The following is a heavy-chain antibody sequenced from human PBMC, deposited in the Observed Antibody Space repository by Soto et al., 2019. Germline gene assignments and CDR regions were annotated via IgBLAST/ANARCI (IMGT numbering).Heavy chain of an antibody. Sequence: SETLSLTCTVSGASISSSSFYWGWIRQPPGKGLESIANIYYDGSTYYNPSLKSRVTISLDRSKNQFSLMLSSVTAADTAVYYCARVPGPWGQGTLVTVSS. V-gene: IGHV4-39*07. CDR2: IYYDGST. J-gene: IGHJ5*02. D-gene: IGHD3-10*01. CDR3: ARVPGP. CDR1: GASISSSSFY.